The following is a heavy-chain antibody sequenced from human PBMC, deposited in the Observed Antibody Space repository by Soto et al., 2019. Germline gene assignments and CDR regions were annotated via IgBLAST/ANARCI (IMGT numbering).Heavy chain of an antibody. Sequence: GGSLRLSCAAPGFTFSGYNMNWVRQAPGKGLEWISCIKSDSSGTWYADSVKGRFTMSRDNAKNSLYLQMNSLRDEDTAVYFCARDSNWSSDYWGQGTLVTVSS. CDR1: GFTFSGYN. V-gene: IGHV3-48*02. J-gene: IGHJ4*02. CDR2: IKSDSSGT. CDR3: ARDSNWSSDY. D-gene: IGHD1-1*01.